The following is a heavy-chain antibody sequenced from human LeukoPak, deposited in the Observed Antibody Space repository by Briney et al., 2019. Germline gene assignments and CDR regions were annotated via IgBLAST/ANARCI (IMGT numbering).Heavy chain of an antibody. Sequence: GGSLRLSCAASGFTFSSYAMSWVRQAPGKGLEWVSAISGSGGSTYYADSVKGRFTISRDNSKNTLYLQMNSLRAEDTAVYYCAKDRRGYNGNDVLGLDWFDPWGQGTLITVSS. CDR1: GFTFSSYA. J-gene: IGHJ5*02. CDR2: ISGSGGST. D-gene: IGHD1-20*01. CDR3: AKDRRGYNGNDVLGLDWFDP. V-gene: IGHV3-23*01.